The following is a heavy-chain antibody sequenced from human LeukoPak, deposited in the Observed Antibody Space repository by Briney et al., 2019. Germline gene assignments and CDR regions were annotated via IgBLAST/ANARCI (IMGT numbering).Heavy chain of an antibody. Sequence: GGSLRLSCAASGFTFSSYAMHWFRQAPGKGLEWVAVISYDGSNKYYADSVKGRFTISRDNSKNTLYLQMNSLRAEDTAVYYCARDLGYCSSTSCHAFDIWGQGTMVTVSS. CDR3: ARDLGYCSSTSCHAFDI. CDR1: GFTFSSYA. D-gene: IGHD2-2*01. CDR2: ISYDGSNK. V-gene: IGHV3-30-3*01. J-gene: IGHJ3*02.